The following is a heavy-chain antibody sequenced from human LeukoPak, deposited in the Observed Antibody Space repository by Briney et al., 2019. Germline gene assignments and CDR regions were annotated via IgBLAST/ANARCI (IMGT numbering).Heavy chain of an antibody. J-gene: IGHJ4*02. V-gene: IGHV3-48*01. CDR2: ISSSNK. CDR1: GFTFSSYS. Sequence: GGSLRLSCAASGFTFSSYSMNWVRQAPGKGLEWVSYISSSNKYYADSVKGRFTISRDIAKNSLYLQMNSLRAEDTAVYYCVRDFLWALDYWGQGTLVTVSS. CDR3: VRDFLWALDY. D-gene: IGHD2/OR15-2a*01.